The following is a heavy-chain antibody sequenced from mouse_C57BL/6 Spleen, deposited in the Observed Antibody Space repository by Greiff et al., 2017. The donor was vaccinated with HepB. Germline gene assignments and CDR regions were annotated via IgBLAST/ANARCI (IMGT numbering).Heavy chain of an antibody. Sequence: VQLQQSGPGLVQPSQSLSITCTVSGFSLTSYGVHWVRQSPGKGLEWLGVIWRGGSTDYNAAFMSRLSITKDNSKSQVFFKMNSLQADDTAIYYCAKNPYYYGSSYDYYAMDYWGQGTSVTVSS. CDR1: GFSLTSYG. CDR2: IWRGGST. V-gene: IGHV2-5*01. D-gene: IGHD1-1*01. CDR3: AKNPYYYGSSYDYYAMDY. J-gene: IGHJ4*01.